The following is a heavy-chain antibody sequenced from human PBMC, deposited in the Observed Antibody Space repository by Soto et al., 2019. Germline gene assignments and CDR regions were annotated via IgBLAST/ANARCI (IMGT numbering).Heavy chain of an antibody. CDR3: ARGLGVVVISYYYGMDV. J-gene: IGHJ6*02. D-gene: IGHD3-22*01. CDR2: INHSGST. V-gene: IGHV4-34*01. CDR1: GGSFSGYY. Sequence: PSATLAITCAGYGGSFSGYYWSWIRQPPGKGLEWIGEINHSGSTNYNPSLKSRVTISVDTSKNQFSLKLSSVTAADTAVYYCARGLGVVVISYYYGMDVWGQGTTVTVSS.